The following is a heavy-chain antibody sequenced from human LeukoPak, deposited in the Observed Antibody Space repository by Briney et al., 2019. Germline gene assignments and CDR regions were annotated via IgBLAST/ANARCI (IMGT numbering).Heavy chain of an antibody. CDR3: VRGPYCCGSSGYYPGY. CDR2: ISYDGTNK. D-gene: IGHD3-22*01. V-gene: IGHV3-30*04. Sequence: GGSLRLSCAVSGFTLSSYAMHWVRQAPGKGPEWVAVISYDGTNKDYAVSVKGRFTISRDNSKDTLYLQMNSLRAEDTAVYYCVRGPYCCGSSGYYPGYWGQGTLVSVSS. CDR1: GFTLSSYA. J-gene: IGHJ4*02.